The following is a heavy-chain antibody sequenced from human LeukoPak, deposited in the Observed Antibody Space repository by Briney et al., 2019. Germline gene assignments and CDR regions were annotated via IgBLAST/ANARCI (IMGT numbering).Heavy chain of an antibody. CDR1: GGSISSHY. CDR3: ARVPRYCSSTSCYYDY. D-gene: IGHD2-2*01. V-gene: IGHV4-59*11. J-gene: IGHJ4*02. CDR2: IYYSGCT. Sequence: SETLSLTCTDSGGSISSHYWSWIRQPPGKGLEWIGYIYYSGCTNYNPSLKSRVTISVDTSKNQFSLKLSSVTAADTAVYYCARVPRYCSSTSCYYDYWGQGTLVTVSS.